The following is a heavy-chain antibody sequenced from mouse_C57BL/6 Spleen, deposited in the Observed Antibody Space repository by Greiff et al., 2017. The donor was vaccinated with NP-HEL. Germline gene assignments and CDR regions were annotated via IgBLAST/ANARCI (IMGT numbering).Heavy chain of an antibody. CDR3: ARSGGLRYFDY. V-gene: IGHV1-82*01. J-gene: IGHJ2*01. CDR2: IYPGDGDT. Sequence: VQRVESGPELVKPGASVKISCKASGYAFSSSWMNWVKQRPGKGLEWIGRIYPGDGDTNYNGKFKGKATLTADKSSSTAYMQLSSLTSEDSAVYFCARSGGLRYFDYWGQGTTLTVSS. D-gene: IGHD2-2*01. CDR1: GYAFSSSW.